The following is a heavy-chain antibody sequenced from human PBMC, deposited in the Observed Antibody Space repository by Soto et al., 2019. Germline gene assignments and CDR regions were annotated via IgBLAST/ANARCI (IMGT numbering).Heavy chain of an antibody. Sequence: QVQLQESGPGLVKPSETLSLTCTVSGGSINNYYWSWIRQPPGKGLEWIGYIYYIGSTNYTPSLKSRVTIPIDTSKTQFSRKLRSVTAADTAVYYCARYIAAAGIDAFDIWGQGTMVTISS. V-gene: IGHV4-59*01. D-gene: IGHD6-13*01. CDR2: IYYIGST. J-gene: IGHJ3*02. CDR3: ARYIAAAGIDAFDI. CDR1: GGSINNYY.